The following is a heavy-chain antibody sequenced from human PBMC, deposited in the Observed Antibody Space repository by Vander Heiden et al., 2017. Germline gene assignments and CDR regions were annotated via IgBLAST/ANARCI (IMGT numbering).Heavy chain of an antibody. CDR1: GFTVSSNY. V-gene: IGHV3-53*01. D-gene: IGHD3-10*01. J-gene: IGHJ6*02. Sequence: EVQLVESGGGLIQPGGSLRLSCAASGFTVSSNYMSWVRQAPGKGLGWVSVIYSGGSTYYADSVKGRFTISRDNSKNTLYLQMNSLRAEDTAVYYCARWRPYFDYGMDVWGQGTTVTVSS. CDR3: ARWRPYFDYGMDV. CDR2: IYSGGST.